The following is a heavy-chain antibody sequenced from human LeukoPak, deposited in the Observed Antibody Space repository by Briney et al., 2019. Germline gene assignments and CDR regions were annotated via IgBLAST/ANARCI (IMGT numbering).Heavy chain of an antibody. CDR3: ARENVLLWFGELSSWAFDI. J-gene: IGHJ3*02. V-gene: IGHV4-39*02. CDR2: IYYSGST. Sequence: SETLSLTCTVSGGSISSSSYYWGWIRQPPGKGLEWIGSIYYSGSTYYNPSLKSRVTISVDTSKNQFSLRLSSVTAADTAVYYCARENVLLWFGELSSWAFDIWGQGTMVTVSS. CDR1: GGSISSSSYY. D-gene: IGHD3-10*01.